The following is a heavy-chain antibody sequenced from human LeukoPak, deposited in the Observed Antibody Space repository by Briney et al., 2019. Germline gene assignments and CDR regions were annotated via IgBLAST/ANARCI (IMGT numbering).Heavy chain of an antibody. V-gene: IGHV1-69*13. CDR1: GGTFSSYA. CDR2: IIPILGTA. J-gene: IGHJ4*02. D-gene: IGHD1-26*01. Sequence: SVSVSCTASGGTFSSYAISWVRQAPGQGLEWMGGIIPILGTANYAQKFQGRVTITADESTSTAYMELSSLRSEDTAVYYCAGDVGGRSGFDYWGQGTLVTVSS. CDR3: AGDVGGRSGFDY.